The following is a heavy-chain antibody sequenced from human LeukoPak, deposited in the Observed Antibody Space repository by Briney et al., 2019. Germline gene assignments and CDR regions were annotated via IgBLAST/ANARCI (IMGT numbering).Heavy chain of an antibody. Sequence: GGSLRLSCAASGFTYSISAMSWVRQAPGKGLEWVATISGNSITTYYADSLKGRFTISRDASKSTLYLQMNSLRAEDTAVYYCARDPFATYYDILTGYYGVDYWGQGTLVTVSS. D-gene: IGHD3-9*01. CDR1: GFTYSISA. J-gene: IGHJ4*02. CDR3: ARDPFATYYDILTGYYGVDY. CDR2: ISGNSITT. V-gene: IGHV3-23*01.